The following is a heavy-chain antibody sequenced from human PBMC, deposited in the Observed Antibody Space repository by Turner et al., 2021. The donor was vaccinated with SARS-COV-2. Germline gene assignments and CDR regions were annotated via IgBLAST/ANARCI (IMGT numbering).Heavy chain of an antibody. CDR2: IKREGSDQ. D-gene: IGHD4-17*01. Sequence: EVQLVDSGGALVQHGGSLILPCAASGFTFSTYWMAWVRHAPVKGLWWVAHIKREGSDQYYVGSVKGRFTNARDKVENSLFLKIISVGAKDTAVYYCERHGEYCFAHWGQGTLVTVSS. J-gene: IGHJ4*02. CDR1: GFTFSTYW. CDR3: ERHGEYCFAH. V-gene: IGHV3-7*01.